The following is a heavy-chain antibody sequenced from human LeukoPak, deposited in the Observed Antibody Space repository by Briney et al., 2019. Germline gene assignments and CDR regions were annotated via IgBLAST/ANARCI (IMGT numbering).Heavy chain of an antibody. CDR1: GFTFSNYW. Sequence: GGSLRLSCAASGFTFSNYWMHWVRQAPGKGLVWVSVIYSGGRTYYADSVKGRFTISRDNSKNTLYLQMNSLRAEDTAVYYCARDGGYSGEFDYWGQGTLVTVSS. V-gene: IGHV3-66*01. D-gene: IGHD5-12*01. CDR3: ARDGGYSGEFDY. J-gene: IGHJ4*02. CDR2: IYSGGRT.